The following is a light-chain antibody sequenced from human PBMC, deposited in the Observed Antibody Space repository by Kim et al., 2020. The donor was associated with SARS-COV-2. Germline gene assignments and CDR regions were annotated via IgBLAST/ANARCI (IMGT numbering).Light chain of an antibody. Sequence: QSVLTQPASVSGSPGHSITISCTGTSSDVGAYNYVSWYQQHPGKAPKLLIYDVSERPPGVSNRFSGSKSGHTASLTISGLQAEDECDYYCFSYTSSGTYVFGTGTKVTVL. CDR1: SSDVGAYNY. J-gene: IGLJ1*01. V-gene: IGLV2-14*03. CDR2: DVS. CDR3: FSYTSSGTYV.